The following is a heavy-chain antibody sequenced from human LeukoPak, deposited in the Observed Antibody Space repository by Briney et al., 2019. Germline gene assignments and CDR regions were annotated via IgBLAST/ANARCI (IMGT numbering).Heavy chain of an antibody. CDR1: GFTFGDYA. J-gene: IGHJ6*02. D-gene: IGHD6-19*01. CDR3: TRDLPPREGSGWYLYYYYGMDV. Sequence: PGGSLRLSCTASGFTFGDYAMSWFRQAPGKGLEWVGFIRSKAYGGTTEYAASVKGRFTISRDDSKSIAYLQMNSLKTEDTAVYYCTRDLPPREGSGWYLYYYYGMDVWGQGTTVTVSS. CDR2: IRSKAYGGTT. V-gene: IGHV3-49*03.